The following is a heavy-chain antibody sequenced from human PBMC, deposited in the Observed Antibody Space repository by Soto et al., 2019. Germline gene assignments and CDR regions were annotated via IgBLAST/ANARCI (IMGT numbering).Heavy chain of an antibody. V-gene: IGHV3-21*06. CDR2: ISKSSTYI. J-gene: IGHJ6*02. CDR1: GFTFSAHT. CDR3: AGGDSRVYPGMGV. Sequence: ESGGGLVKPGGSLRLSCVVSGFTFSAHTMNWVRQDAATGLTWVAAISKSSTYIFYANSVKGRFTISRDNAKNSLYLQMNNLRAEDTAVYFCAGGDSRVYPGMGVWGLGTTVIVSS. D-gene: IGHD3-22*01.